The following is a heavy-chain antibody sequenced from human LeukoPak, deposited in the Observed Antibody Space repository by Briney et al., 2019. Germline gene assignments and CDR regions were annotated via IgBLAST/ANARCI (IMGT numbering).Heavy chain of an antibody. Sequence: PGGSLRLSCAASGFTFSSYSMHWVRQAPGKGLEWVAMISFDASNKYYAASVKGRFTISRDNSENTLYLQLNSLRADDTAVYYCARNPYGDYPLDYWGQGTLVAVSS. D-gene: IGHD4-17*01. V-gene: IGHV3-30*04. CDR1: GFTFSSYS. CDR2: ISFDASNK. J-gene: IGHJ4*02. CDR3: ARNPYGDYPLDY.